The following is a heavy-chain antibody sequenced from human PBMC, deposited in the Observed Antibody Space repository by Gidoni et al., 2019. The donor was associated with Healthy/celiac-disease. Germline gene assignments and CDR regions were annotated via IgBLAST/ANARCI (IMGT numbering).Heavy chain of an antibody. CDR3: ARIGDSSGPEGDYGMDV. J-gene: IGHJ6*02. CDR2: IYYSGST. D-gene: IGHD6-19*01. Sequence: QVRLQESGPGLVKSSDTLSLTCAVSGYSISSSNWWGWIRQPPGKGLEWIGYIYYSGSTYYNPSLKSRGTMSVDPSKNQFSLKLSSVTAVDTAVYYCARIGDSSGPEGDYGMDVWGQGTTVTVSS. CDR1: GYSISSSNW. V-gene: IGHV4-28*01.